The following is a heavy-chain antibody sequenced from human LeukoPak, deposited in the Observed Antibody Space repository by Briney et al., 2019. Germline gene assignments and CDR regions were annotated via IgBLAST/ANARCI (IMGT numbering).Heavy chain of an antibody. Sequence: GGSLRLSCAAAGFTFSSYAMNWVRQAPGKGLEWVSAINGGGGSTYYADSVKGRFTISRDNSKNTLFLQMNSLRAEDTAVYYCARVDPTTRRYFDYWGQGTLVTVSS. J-gene: IGHJ4*02. CDR1: GFTFSSYA. CDR3: ARVDPTTRRYFDY. CDR2: INGGGGST. V-gene: IGHV3-23*01. D-gene: IGHD1-14*01.